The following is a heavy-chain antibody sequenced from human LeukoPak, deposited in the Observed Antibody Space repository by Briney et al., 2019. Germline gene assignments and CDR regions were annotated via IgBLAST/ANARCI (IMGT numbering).Heavy chain of an antibody. D-gene: IGHD3-10*01. CDR2: ISGSGGST. CDR3: AKDVELLWFGEFLY. Sequence: PGGSLRLSRAASGFTFSSYAMSWVRQAPGKGLEWVSAISGSGGSTYYADSVKGRFTISRDNSKNTLYLQMNSLRAEDTAVYYCAKDVELLWFGEFLYWGQGTLVTVSS. J-gene: IGHJ4*02. CDR1: GFTFSSYA. V-gene: IGHV3-23*01.